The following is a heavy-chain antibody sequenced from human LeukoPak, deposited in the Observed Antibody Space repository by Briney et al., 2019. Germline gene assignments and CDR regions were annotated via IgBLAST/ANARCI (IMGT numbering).Heavy chain of an antibody. CDR3: ARDLARNYYGSGSYNYGMDV. J-gene: IGHJ6*02. V-gene: IGHV3-15*01. Sequence: GGSLRLSCAASGFNFINAWMTWVRQAPGKGLEWVGRIKSKTDDETTDYAAPVKGRFTISRDDSKNTLYLQMNSLRAEDTAVYYCARDLARNYYGSGSYNYGMDVWGQGTTVTVSS. CDR2: IKSKTDDETT. CDR1: GFNFINAW. D-gene: IGHD3-10*01.